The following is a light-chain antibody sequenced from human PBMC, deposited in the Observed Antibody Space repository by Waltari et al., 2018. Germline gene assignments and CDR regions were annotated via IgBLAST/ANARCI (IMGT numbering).Light chain of an antibody. CDR1: QSVSSY. Sequence: EIVLTQSPATLSLSPGERATLSCRACQSVSSYLAWYQQKTGQAPRLLIYDASNRATGIPARFSGSGSGTDFTLTISSLEPEDFAVYYCQQRSNWPPFAFGPGTKVDIK. CDR2: DAS. CDR3: QQRSNWPPFA. J-gene: IGKJ3*01. V-gene: IGKV3-11*01.